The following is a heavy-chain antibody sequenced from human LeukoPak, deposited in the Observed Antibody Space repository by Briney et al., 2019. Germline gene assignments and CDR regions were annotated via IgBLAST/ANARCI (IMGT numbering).Heavy chain of an antibody. Sequence: ASVKVSCTASGYTFTSYYMHWVRQAPGQGLEWMGIINLSGGSTSYAQKFQGRVSMTRYTSTSTVYMELSSLRTEDTAVYYCARGGIAAAGIPLNWFDPRGQGTLVTVSS. CDR2: INLSGGST. CDR1: GYTFTSYY. V-gene: IGHV1-46*01. D-gene: IGHD6-13*01. J-gene: IGHJ5*02. CDR3: ARGGIAAAGIPLNWFDP.